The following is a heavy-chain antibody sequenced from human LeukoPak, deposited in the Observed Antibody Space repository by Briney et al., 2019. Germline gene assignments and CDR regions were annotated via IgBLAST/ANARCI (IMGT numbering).Heavy chain of an antibody. D-gene: IGHD6-13*01. V-gene: IGHV4-59*02. CDR3: ARVKRAGIAAGWFDP. CDR2: IYYSGST. J-gene: IGHJ5*02. Sequence: PSETLSLTCTVSGGSVSYYYWSWIRQPPGKGLEWIGYIYYSGSTNYNPSLKSRVTISVDTSKNQFSLKLSSVTAADTAVYYCARVKRAGIAAGWFDPWGQGTLVTVSS. CDR1: GGSVSYYY.